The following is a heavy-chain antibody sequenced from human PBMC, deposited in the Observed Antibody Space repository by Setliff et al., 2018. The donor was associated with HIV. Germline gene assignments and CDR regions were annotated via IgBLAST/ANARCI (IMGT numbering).Heavy chain of an antibody. CDR2: IYSTGST. CDR1: GPSVNIHY. CDR3: ARAIVVIPDDISVGAFDI. V-gene: IGHV4-59*02. J-gene: IGHJ3*02. D-gene: IGHD3-9*01. Sequence: SETLSLTCTVSGPSVNIHYWSWIRQSPGKAFEWIGYIYSTGSTNYNPSLQSRVTISMVASRNQFSLKVTSVTAADTGVYFCARAIVVIPDDISVGAFDIWGQGTTVTVSS.